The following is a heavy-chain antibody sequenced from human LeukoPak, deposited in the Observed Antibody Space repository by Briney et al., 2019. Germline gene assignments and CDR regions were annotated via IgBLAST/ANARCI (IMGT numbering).Heavy chain of an antibody. CDR2: IYYSGST. D-gene: IGHD3-16*01. CDR3: ARGRYGWLPFDY. V-gene: IGHV4-59*01. CDR1: GGSINSYY. Sequence: PSETLSLTCTVSGGSINSYYWGWIRQPPGKGLEWIGYIYYSGSTNYNPSLKSRVTISVDTSKNQFTLKLSSVTAADTAVYYCARGRYGWLPFDYWGQGTLVTVSS. J-gene: IGHJ4*02.